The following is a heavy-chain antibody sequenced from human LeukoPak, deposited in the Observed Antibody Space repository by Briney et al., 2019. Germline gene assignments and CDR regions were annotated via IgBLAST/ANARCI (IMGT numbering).Heavy chain of an antibody. CDR2: MYHSGMS. CDR1: GYSISSGYY. Sequence: PSETLSLTCAVSGYSISSGYYWGWIRQPPGKGLEWIGSMYHSGMSYYNPSLESRVTISIDTSKNQFSLKPTSATAADTAMYYCTRRHATSQTFDYWGQGTLVTVSS. J-gene: IGHJ4*02. CDR3: TRRHATSQTFDY. V-gene: IGHV4-38-2*01.